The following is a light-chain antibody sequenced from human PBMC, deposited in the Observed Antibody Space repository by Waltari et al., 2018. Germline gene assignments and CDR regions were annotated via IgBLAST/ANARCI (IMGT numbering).Light chain of an antibody. V-gene: IGLV1-40*01. CDR3: QSYDSSLSGSRV. CDR2: GNS. J-gene: IGLJ2*01. CDR1: SSNIGAGYD. Sequence: QSVLTQPPSVSGAPGQRVPLSCTGSSSNIGAGYDVPWYQQLPGTAPKLLIYGNSNRPSGVPDRFSGSKSGTSASLAITGLQAGDEADYYCQSYDSSLSGSRVFGGGTKLTVL.